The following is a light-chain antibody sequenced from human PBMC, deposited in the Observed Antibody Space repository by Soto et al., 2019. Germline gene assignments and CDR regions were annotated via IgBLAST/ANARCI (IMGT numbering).Light chain of an antibody. CDR3: AAWDDSLDGPV. Sequence: QSVLTQPTSASGTPGQRVIISCSGSSSNIGINTVNWYQHFHGTAPKLLIYTNDQRPSGVPARFSGSRSATSASLAISGLQSEDEADYYCAAWDDSLDGPVFGGGTKLTVL. J-gene: IGLJ3*02. CDR2: TND. CDR1: SSNIGINT. V-gene: IGLV1-44*01.